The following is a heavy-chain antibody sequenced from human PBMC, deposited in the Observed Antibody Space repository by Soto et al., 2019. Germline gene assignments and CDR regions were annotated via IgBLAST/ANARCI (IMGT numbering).Heavy chain of an antibody. D-gene: IGHD3-3*01. CDR1: GFTFSSYD. Sequence: GGSLRLSCAASGFTFSSYDMHWVRQATGKGLEWVSAIGTAGDTYYPGSVKGRFTISRENAKNSLYLQMNSLRAEDTAVYYCARALYDFWGGSYYYYGMDVWGQGTTVTVSS. J-gene: IGHJ6*02. V-gene: IGHV3-13*01. CDR3: ARALYDFWGGSYYYYGMDV. CDR2: IGTAGDT.